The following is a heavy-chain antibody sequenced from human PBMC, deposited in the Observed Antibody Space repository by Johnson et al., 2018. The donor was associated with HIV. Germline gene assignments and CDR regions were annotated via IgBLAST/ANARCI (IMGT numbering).Heavy chain of an antibody. CDR2: ISSNGGST. J-gene: IGHJ3*02. V-gene: IGHV3-64*01. D-gene: IGHD6-6*01. CDR3: ARVSSIAALWDAFDI. CDR1: GFTFSSYA. Sequence: MLLVESGGGVVRPGGSLRLSCAASGFTFSSYAMHWVRQAPGKGLEYVSAISSNGGSTYYANSVKGRFTISRDNSKNTLYLQMNSLRAEDTAMYYCARVSSIAALWDAFDIWGQGTMVTVSS.